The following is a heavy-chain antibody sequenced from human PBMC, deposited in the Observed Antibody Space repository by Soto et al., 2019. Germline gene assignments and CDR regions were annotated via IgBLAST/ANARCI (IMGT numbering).Heavy chain of an antibody. CDR1: GFTFSSYG. CDR2: IWYDGSNK. CDR3: ARAPYGDSNWFDP. J-gene: IGHJ5*02. Sequence: QVQLVESGGGVVQPGRSLRLSCAASGFTFSSYGMHWARQAPGKGLEWVAVIWYDGSNKYYADSVKGRFTISRDNSKNTLYLQMNSLRAEDTAVYYCARAPYGDSNWFDPWGQGTLVTVSS. D-gene: IGHD4-17*01. V-gene: IGHV3-33*01.